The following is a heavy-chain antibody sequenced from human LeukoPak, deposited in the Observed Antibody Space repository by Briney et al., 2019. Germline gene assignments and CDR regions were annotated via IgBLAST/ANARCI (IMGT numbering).Heavy chain of an antibody. V-gene: IGHV4-59*12. J-gene: IGHJ6*02. CDR1: GGSISSYY. CDR2: IYYSGST. CDR3: ARSGASPGDYSSSWFTPTFYYYYGMDV. Sequence: SETLSLTCTVSGGSISSYYWSWIRQPPGKGLEWIGYIYYSGSTNYNPSLKSRVTISVDTSKNQFSLKLSSVTAADAAVYYCARSGASPGDYSSSWFTPTFYYYYGMDVWGQGTTVTVSS. D-gene: IGHD6-13*01.